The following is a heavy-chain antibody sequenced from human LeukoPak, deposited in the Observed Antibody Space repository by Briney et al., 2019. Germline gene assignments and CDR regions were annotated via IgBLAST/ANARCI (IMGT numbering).Heavy chain of an antibody. CDR1: GFTFSSYA. CDR3: ARDLSLAIDY. Sequence: GGSLRLSCAASGFTFSSYAMSWVRQAPGKGLEWVSAISVSGGSTYYADSVKGRFTISRDNAKNSLYLQMNSLRAEDTTVYYCARDLSLAIDYWGQGTLVTVSS. CDR2: ISVSGGST. V-gene: IGHV3-23*01. J-gene: IGHJ4*02.